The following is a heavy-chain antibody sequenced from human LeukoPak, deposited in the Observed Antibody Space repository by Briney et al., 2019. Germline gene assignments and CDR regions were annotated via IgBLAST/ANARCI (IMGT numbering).Heavy chain of an antibody. CDR2: IYYSGST. Sequence: PSETLSLTCSVSGGSINSYFWSWIRQPPGKGLEWIGYIYYSGSTNYNPSLKSRVAMSVDTSRNQFSLKLSSVTAADTAVYYCARAQVDYNNGPGSRGYYSYGMDVWGRGTTVTVSS. CDR1: GGSINSYF. J-gene: IGHJ6*02. V-gene: IGHV4-59*01. D-gene: IGHD4-11*01. CDR3: ARAQVDYNNGPGSRGYYSYGMDV.